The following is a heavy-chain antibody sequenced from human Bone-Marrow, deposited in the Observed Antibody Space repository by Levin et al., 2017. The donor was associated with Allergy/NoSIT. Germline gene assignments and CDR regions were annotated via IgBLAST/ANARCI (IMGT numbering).Heavy chain of an antibody. CDR3: ARSVEYILPACSGGSCYPYYFDY. CDR2: ISSSSSYI. V-gene: IGHV3-21*01. Sequence: GESLKISCAASGFTFSSYSMNWVRQAPGKGLEWVSSISSSSSYIFYADSVKGRFTISRDNAKNSLYLQMNSLRAEDTAVYYCARSVEYILPACSGGSCYPYYFDYWGQGTLVTVSS. D-gene: IGHD2-15*01. CDR1: GFTFSSYS. J-gene: IGHJ4*02.